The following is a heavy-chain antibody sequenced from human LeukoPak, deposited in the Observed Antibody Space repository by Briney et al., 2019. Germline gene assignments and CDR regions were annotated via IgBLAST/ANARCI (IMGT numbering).Heavy chain of an antibody. CDR1: GYTFTGYY. CDR3: ASPQSMQWGRIVGAFDY. D-gene: IGHD1-26*01. Sequence: ASVKVSCKASGYTFTGYYMHWVRQAPGQGLEWMGWINPNSGGTNYAQNFQGRVTMTRDTSISTAYMELSRLRSDDTAVYYCASPQSMQWGRIVGAFDYWGQGTLVTVSS. J-gene: IGHJ4*02. CDR2: INPNSGGT. V-gene: IGHV1-2*02.